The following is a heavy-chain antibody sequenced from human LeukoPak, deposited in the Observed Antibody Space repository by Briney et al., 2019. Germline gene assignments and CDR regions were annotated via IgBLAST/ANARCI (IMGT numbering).Heavy chain of an antibody. CDR3: ARGDGYNYFVDY. Sequence: SVKVSCTASGGTFSSYAISWVRQAPGQGLEWMGGIIPIFGTANYAQKFQGRVTITADESTSTAYMELSSLRSEDTAVYYCARGDGYNYFVDYWGQGTLVTVSS. J-gene: IGHJ4*02. D-gene: IGHD5-24*01. CDR1: GGTFSSYA. CDR2: IIPIFGTA. V-gene: IGHV1-69*13.